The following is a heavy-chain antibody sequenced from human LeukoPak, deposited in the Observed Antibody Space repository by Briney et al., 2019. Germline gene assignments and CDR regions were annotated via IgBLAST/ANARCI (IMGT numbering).Heavy chain of an antibody. CDR3: AREKPASVTTDAFDI. V-gene: IGHV1-2*02. D-gene: IGHD1-1*01. Sequence: ASVKVSCKASGYTFTSYDINWVRQAPGQGLEWMGWINPNSGGTNYAQKFQGRVTMTRDTSISTAYMELSRLRSDDTAVYYCAREKPASVTTDAFDIWGQGTMVTVSS. J-gene: IGHJ3*02. CDR2: INPNSGGT. CDR1: GYTFTSYD.